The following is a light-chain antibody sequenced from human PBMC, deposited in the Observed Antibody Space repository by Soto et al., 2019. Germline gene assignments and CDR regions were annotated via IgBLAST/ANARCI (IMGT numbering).Light chain of an antibody. CDR3: SSHTISTTLV. V-gene: IGLV2-14*01. CDR2: DVS. CDR1: SREVGGYNY. J-gene: IGLJ2*01. Sequence: QSALTQPASVSGSPGQSITISCTGTSREVGGYNYVSWFQQHPGKAPKLMIYDVSTRPSGVSNRFSGSKSGNTASLTISGLQAEDEADYYCSSHTISTTLVFGGGTQLTVL.